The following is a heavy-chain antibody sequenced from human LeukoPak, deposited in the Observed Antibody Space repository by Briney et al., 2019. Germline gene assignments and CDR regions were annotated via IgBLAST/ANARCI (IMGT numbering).Heavy chain of an antibody. CDR1: GFTFSNYN. V-gene: IGHV3-21*01. CDR2: ITSSGTYI. J-gene: IGHJ6*03. Sequence: GGSLRLSCAASGFTFSNYNMNWVRQAPGKAMDWVSSITSSGTYIFYADSVKGRFTISRDNAKNSLYLQMDSLGPEDTAVYYCARSELGYNYHYMDVWGKGTTVTISS. D-gene: IGHD3-10*01. CDR3: ARSELGYNYHYMDV.